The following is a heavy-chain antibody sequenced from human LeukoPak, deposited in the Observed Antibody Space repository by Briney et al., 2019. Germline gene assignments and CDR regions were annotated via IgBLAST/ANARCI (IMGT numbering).Heavy chain of an antibody. J-gene: IGHJ4*02. CDR2: INPNSGGT. CDR3: ARALDQYYYDSSGYWRY. V-gene: IGHV1-2*02. Sequence: ASVKVSCKASGYTFTGSYMHWVRQAPGQGLEWMGWINPNSGGTNYAQKFQGRVTMTRDTSISTAYMELSRLRSDDTAVYYCARALDQYYYDSSGYWRYWGQGTLVTVSS. CDR1: GYTFTGSY. D-gene: IGHD3-22*01.